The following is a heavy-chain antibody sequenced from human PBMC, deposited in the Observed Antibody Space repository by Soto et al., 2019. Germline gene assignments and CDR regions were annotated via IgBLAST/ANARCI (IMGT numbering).Heavy chain of an antibody. CDR3: DTDLGAFRYYDSSGYHNTSGSFDS. CDR2: ISGSGGST. V-gene: IGHV3-23*01. D-gene: IGHD3-22*01. CDR1: GFTFSSYA. J-gene: IGHJ4*02. Sequence: RRSLRLSCAASGFTFSSYAMSWVRQAPGKGLEWVSAISGSGGSTYYADSVKGRFTISRDNSKNTLYLQMNSLRAEDTSVYYCDTDLGAFRYYDSSGYHNTSGSFDSWGEDTMV.